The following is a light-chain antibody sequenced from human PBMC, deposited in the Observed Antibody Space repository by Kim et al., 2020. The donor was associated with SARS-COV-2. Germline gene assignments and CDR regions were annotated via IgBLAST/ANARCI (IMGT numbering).Light chain of an antibody. CDR1: SSDVGGYNY. J-gene: IGLJ2*01. CDR2: DVS. CDR3: SSYTSSSTLVV. V-gene: IGLV2-14*04. Sequence: QSITHSCTGTSSDVGGYNYVSWYQQHPGKAPKLMIYDVSNRPSGVSKRFSGYKAGNTASLTISGLQAEDEADYYCSSYTSSSTLVVFGGGTQLTVL.